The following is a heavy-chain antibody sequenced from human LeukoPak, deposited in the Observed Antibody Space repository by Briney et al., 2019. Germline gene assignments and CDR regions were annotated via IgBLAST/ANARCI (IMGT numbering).Heavy chain of an antibody. J-gene: IGHJ6*03. V-gene: IGHV3-64*02. CDR2: TISNGGST. CDR3: ARITMGATIANFYYYHMDV. CDR1: GFTFSSYG. Sequence: GGSLRLSCAASGFTFSSYGMHWVRQAPGKGLEYVSATISNGGSTHYADSVKGRFTISRDNSKNTLYLQMDSLRAEDMAVYYCARITMGATIANFYYYHMDVWGKGATVTVSS. D-gene: IGHD3-3*01.